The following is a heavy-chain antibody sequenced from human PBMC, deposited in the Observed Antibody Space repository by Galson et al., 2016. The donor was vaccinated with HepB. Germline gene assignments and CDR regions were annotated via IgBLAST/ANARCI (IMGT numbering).Heavy chain of an antibody. CDR1: GDSISSSKW. J-gene: IGHJ4*02. V-gene: IGHV4-4*02. CDR2: IYQSGST. Sequence: SETLSLTCAVSGDSISSSKWWSWVRQPPGKGLEWIGEIYQSGSTNYNPSLKSRVTISVDRSKNQFSLKVTSVTAADTAVYYCARDGFGELFLDYWGQGTLVTVSS. CDR3: ARDGFGELFLDY. D-gene: IGHD3-10*01.